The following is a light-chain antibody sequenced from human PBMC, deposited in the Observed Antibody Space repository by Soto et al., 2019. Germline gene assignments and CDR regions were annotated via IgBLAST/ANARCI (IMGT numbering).Light chain of an antibody. Sequence: QSALTQPASVSGSPGQSITISCTGTSSDIGHYDYVSWYQQHPGKAPKLMIYDVSKRPSGVPDRFSGSKSGNTASLTISGLQAEDEADYYCCSYAGSYTPCVFGTGTKLTVL. CDR1: SSDIGHYDY. CDR2: DVS. J-gene: IGLJ1*01. CDR3: CSYAGSYTPCV. V-gene: IGLV2-11*01.